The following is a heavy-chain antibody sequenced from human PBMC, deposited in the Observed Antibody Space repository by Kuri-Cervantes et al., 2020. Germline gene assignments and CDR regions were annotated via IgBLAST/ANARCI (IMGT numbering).Heavy chain of an antibody. D-gene: IGHD3-9*01. CDR2: IRGSDGST. V-gene: IGHV3-23*01. CDR1: GFTFNNYV. J-gene: IGHJ4*02. Sequence: GESLKISCVGSGFTFNNYVMNWVRQAPGKGLEWVSGIRGSDGSTFYADSVKGRFTISRDNSKNTLYLQMNSLRAEDTAVYYCARPAGDYDILTGYDYWGQGTLVTVSS. CDR3: ARPAGDYDILTGYDY.